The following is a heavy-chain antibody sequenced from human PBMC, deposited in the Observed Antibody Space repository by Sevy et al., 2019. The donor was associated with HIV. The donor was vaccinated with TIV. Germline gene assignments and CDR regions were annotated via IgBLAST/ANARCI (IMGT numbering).Heavy chain of an antibody. CDR2: ISYHGRDK. D-gene: IGHD3-9*01. V-gene: IGHV3-30*18. CDR3: AKDFTGYNGMDV. CDR1: GIIFTSSG. J-gene: IGHJ6*02. Sequence: GGSLRLSCVVSGIIFTSSGMHWVRQAPGKGLEWVAVISYHGRDKFYADSVKGRFTISRDNSKNILYLQMNGLRIEDTAVYYCAKDFTGYNGMDVWGQGTMVTDSS.